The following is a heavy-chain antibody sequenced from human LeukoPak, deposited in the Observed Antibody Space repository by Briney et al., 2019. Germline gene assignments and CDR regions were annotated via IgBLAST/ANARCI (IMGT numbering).Heavy chain of an antibody. CDR3: ARERITIFGVVITIFDY. Sequence: SVKVSCKASGGTFSSYAISWVRQAPGQGLEWMGRIIPTFGTANYAQKFQGRVTITTDESTSTAYMELSSLRSEDTAVYYCARERITIFGVVITIFDYWGQGTLVTVSS. J-gene: IGHJ4*02. D-gene: IGHD3-3*01. V-gene: IGHV1-69*05. CDR1: GGTFSSYA. CDR2: IIPTFGTA.